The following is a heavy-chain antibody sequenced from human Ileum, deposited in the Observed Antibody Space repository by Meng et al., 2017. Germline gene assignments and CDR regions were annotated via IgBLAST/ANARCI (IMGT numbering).Heavy chain of an antibody. Sequence: ESGPGRCKPSETRPRASVVACGPITRNNDSWACIRQPSGKGREWIGCVSSGGPNVCKPTLTSRLTISIDTSKNQFLLKMRSVTAADTAVYYCARSHKSGSYSNWFDPWGQGTLVTVSS. J-gene: IGHJ5*02. D-gene: IGHD1-26*01. CDR1: CGPITRNNDS. CDR2: VSSGGPN. V-gene: IGHV4-39*06. CDR3: ARSHKSGSYSNWFDP.